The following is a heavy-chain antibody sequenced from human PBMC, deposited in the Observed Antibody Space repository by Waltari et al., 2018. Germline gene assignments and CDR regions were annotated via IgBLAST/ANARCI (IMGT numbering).Heavy chain of an antibody. CDR2: INDEAKEK. CDR1: GFTFSSYG. V-gene: IGHV3-7*04. CDR3: ARGEEGYGEAYY. Sequence: VQLVESGGGVVQPGGSLRLSCAASGFTFSSYGMHWVRQAPGKGLEWVANINDEAKEKYQVDSGKGRFTISRDNTKKALYLQMNSLRVDDTAGYYCARGEEGYGEAYYWGQGTLVTVSS. J-gene: IGHJ4*02. D-gene: IGHD3-10*01.